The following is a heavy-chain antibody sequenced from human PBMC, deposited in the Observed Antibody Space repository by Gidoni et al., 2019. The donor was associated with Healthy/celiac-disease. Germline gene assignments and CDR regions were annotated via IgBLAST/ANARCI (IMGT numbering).Heavy chain of an antibody. CDR3: ARGRVRRSSWYPVGCYFDY. V-gene: IGHV4-34*01. D-gene: IGHD6-13*01. J-gene: IGHJ4*02. CDR1: GGSFSGYY. CDR2: INHSGST. Sequence: QVQLQQWGAGLLKPSEPLSLTCAVYGGSFSGYYWSWIRQPPGKGLEWIGEINHSGSTNYHPSLKSRVTISVDTSKNQFSLKLSSVTAADTAVYYCARGRVRRSSWYPVGCYFDYWGQGTLVTVSS.